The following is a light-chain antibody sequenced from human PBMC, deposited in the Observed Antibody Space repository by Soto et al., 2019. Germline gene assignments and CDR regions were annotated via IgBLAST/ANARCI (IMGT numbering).Light chain of an antibody. CDR1: QSISSW. V-gene: IGKV1-5*01. J-gene: IGKJ1*01. CDR3: QQYNTYWT. CDR2: DAS. Sequence: DIQMTQSPSSLSASVGDRVTITCRASQSISSWLAWYQQKPGKAPNLLIYDASSLESGVPSRFSGSGSGTEFTLTISSLQPDDFATYYCQQYNTYWTFGPGTKVDIK.